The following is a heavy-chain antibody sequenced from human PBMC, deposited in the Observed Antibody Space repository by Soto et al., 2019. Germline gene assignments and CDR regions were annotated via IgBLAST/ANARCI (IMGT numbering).Heavy chain of an antibody. J-gene: IGHJ4*02. CDR2: INPSGGST. Sequence: ASVKVSCKASGYTFTSYYMHWVRQAPGQGLEWMGIINPSGGSTSYAQKFQGRVTMTRDTSTSTVYMELSSLRSEDTAVYYCARVTLILSGGYSGYDSDYWGQGTLVTVSS. CDR1: GYTFTSYY. V-gene: IGHV1-46*03. CDR3: ARVTLILSGGYSGYDSDY. D-gene: IGHD5-12*01.